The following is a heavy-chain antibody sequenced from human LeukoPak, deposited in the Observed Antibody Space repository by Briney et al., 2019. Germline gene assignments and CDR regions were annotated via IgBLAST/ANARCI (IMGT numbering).Heavy chain of an antibody. D-gene: IGHD6-13*01. CDR2: SNPKGGGT. Sequence: ASVKVSCKASGYTFTGYYMHWVGQAPGQGLEWMGGSNPKGGGTNYEQKFQARVTMTRDTSISKAYMELSRLRSDDTAVYYCAREDGSSWSDYYFDYWGQGTRVTVSS. J-gene: IGHJ4*02. CDR1: GYTFTGYY. CDR3: AREDGSSWSDYYFDY. V-gene: IGHV1-2*02.